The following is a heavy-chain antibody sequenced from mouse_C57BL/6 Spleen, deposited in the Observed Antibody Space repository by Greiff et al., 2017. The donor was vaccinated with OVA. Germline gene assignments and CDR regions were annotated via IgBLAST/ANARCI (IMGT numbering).Heavy chain of an antibody. CDR3: ARGDDY. J-gene: IGHJ2*01. Sequence: VQLKQPGAELVMPGASVKLSCKASGYTFTSYWMHWVKQRPGQGLEWIGEIDPSDSYTNYNQKFKGKSTLTVDKSSSTAYMQLSSLTSEDSAVYYCARGDDYWGQGTTLTVSS. V-gene: IGHV1-69*01. CDR2: IDPSDSYT. CDR1: GYTFTSYW.